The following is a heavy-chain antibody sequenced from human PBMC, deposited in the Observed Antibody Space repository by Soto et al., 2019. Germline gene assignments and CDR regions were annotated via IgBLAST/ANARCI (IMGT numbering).Heavy chain of an antibody. J-gene: IGHJ6*02. V-gene: IGHV3-30*18. Sequence: GGSLRLSCAASGFTFSSYGMHWVRQAPGKGLEWVAVISYDGSNKYYADSVKGRFTISRDNSKNTLYLQMNSLRAEDTAVYYCAKDQSLSSSSWWPTYYYYYGMDVWGQGTTVTVS. CDR3: AKDQSLSSSSWWPTYYYYYGMDV. D-gene: IGHD6-13*01. CDR2: ISYDGSNK. CDR1: GFTFSSYG.